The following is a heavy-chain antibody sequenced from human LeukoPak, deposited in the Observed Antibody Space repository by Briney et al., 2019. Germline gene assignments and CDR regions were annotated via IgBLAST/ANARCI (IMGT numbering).Heavy chain of an antibody. CDR1: GLNFSSRW. Sequence: GGSLRLSCAASGLNFSSRWMNWDRQAPGQGLEWVASIKEDGGEKHYVDSVKGRLTISRDNGKNSLYLQMNSLRAEDTAVYYCARDSGWWRFDFWGQGTLVTVSS. D-gene: IGHD6-13*01. V-gene: IGHV3-7*03. J-gene: IGHJ4*02. CDR3: ARDSGWWRFDF. CDR2: IKEDGGEK.